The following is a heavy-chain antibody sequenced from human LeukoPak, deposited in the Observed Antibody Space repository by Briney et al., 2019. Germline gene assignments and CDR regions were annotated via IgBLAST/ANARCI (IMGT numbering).Heavy chain of an antibody. V-gene: IGHV4-39*01. Sequence: SETLSLTCTVSGGSISSSSYYWGWIRQPPGKGLEWIGSIYYSGSTYYNPSLKSRVTISVDTSKNQFSLKLSSVTAADTAVYYCARRWAIRPFDYWGQGTLVTVSS. CDR1: GGSISSSSYY. CDR3: ARRWAIRPFDY. CDR2: IYYSGST. J-gene: IGHJ4*02. D-gene: IGHD2-21*01.